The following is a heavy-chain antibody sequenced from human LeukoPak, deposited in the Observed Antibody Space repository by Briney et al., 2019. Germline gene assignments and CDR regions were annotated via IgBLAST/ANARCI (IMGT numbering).Heavy chain of an antibody. Sequence: GGSLRLSCAASGFTFSDYYMSWIRQAPGKGLEWVSYIRNSGSIIYYADSVRGRFTVSRDNAKNSLYLQMNNLRAEDTAVYYCARDSMDRLEPFGYWGQGTLVTVSS. V-gene: IGHV3-11*01. CDR3: ARDSMDRLEPFGY. J-gene: IGHJ4*02. D-gene: IGHD1-1*01. CDR1: GFTFSDYY. CDR2: IRNSGSII.